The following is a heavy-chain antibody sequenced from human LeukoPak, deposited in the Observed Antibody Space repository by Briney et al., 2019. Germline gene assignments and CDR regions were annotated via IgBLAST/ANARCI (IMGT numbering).Heavy chain of an antibody. J-gene: IGHJ4*02. CDR2: IDPSDSYT. Sequence: GESLKISCKGSGYSFTSCWISWVRQMPGKGLEWMGRIDPSDSYTNYSPSFQGHVTISADKSISTAYLQWSSLKASDTAMYYCARTNYYDSSGYLSPVDYWGQGTLVTVSS. D-gene: IGHD3-22*01. CDR3: ARTNYYDSSGYLSPVDY. CDR1: GYSFTSCW. V-gene: IGHV5-10-1*01.